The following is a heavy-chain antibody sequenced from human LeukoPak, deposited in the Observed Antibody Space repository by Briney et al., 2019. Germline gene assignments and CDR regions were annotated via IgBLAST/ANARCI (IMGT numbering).Heavy chain of an antibody. Sequence: GGSLRLSCAASGFTFSSYGMNWVRQAPGKGLEWVSSISTSSSYIYYADSMKGRFTISRDNAKNSLYLQMNSLRAEDTAVYYCARHERVAGGGKFDYWGQGNLVTVSS. CDR2: ISTSSSYI. V-gene: IGHV3-21*01. CDR1: GFTFSSYG. CDR3: ARHERVAGGGKFDY. J-gene: IGHJ4*02. D-gene: IGHD6-19*01.